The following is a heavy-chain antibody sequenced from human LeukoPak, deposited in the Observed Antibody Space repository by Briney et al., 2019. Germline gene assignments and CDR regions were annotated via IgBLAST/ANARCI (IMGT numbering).Heavy chain of an antibody. CDR1: GGSISSSSYY. CDR2: IYYSGST. V-gene: IGHV4-39*01. D-gene: IGHD3-9*01. Sequence: SETLSLTCTVSGGSISSSSYYWGWIRQPPGKGLEWIGSIYYSGSTYYNPSLKSRATISVDTSRNQFSLKLSSVTAADTAVYYCARLRYFAFWGQGTLVTVSS. CDR3: ARLRYFAF. J-gene: IGHJ4*02.